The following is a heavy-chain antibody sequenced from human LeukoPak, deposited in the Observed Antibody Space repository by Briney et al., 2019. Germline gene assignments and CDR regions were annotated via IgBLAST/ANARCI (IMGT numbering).Heavy chain of an antibody. CDR3: AKCFSPLYCGGVNPYYFDF. CDR2: ILSDGSKE. J-gene: IGHJ4*02. Sequence: PGGSLRLSCAATGFTFSSYGMHWVRQAPGKGLEWVAVILSDGSKEFYTDSVKGRFTISRDNSENTLYLQMNSLRAEDTAVYYCAKCFSPLYCGGVNPYYFDFWGQGTLVTLSS. V-gene: IGHV3-33*06. CDR1: GFTFSSYG. D-gene: IGHD2-21*01.